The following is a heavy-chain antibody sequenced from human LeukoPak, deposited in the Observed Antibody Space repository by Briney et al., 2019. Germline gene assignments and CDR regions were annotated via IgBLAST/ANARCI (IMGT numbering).Heavy chain of an antibody. CDR2: IYYSGST. D-gene: IGHD6-19*01. CDR3: ARGYSSGWADY. CDR1: GGSISSYY. J-gene: IGHJ4*02. V-gene: IGHV4-59*13. Sequence: PSEPLSLTCTVSGGSISSYYWSWLRQPPGKGLEWIGYIYYSGSTNYNPSLKSRVTISVDTSKKQFSLKLSSVTAADTAVYYCARGYSSGWADYWGQGTLVTVSS.